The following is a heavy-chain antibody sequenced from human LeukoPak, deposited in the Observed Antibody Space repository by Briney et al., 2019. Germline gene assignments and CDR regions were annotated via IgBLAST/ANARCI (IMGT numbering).Heavy chain of an antibody. CDR1: GGSISTYY. CDR3: ARDFRGSVDAFDI. Sequence: PSETLSLTCTVSGGSISTYYGNWIRQPPGKGLEWIGYIYYSGRTNYNPSLKSRVSISVDTSKNQFSLKLSSVTAADTAVYYCARDFRGSVDAFDIWGQGTMVAVSS. CDR2: IYYSGRT. V-gene: IGHV4-59*01. J-gene: IGHJ3*02.